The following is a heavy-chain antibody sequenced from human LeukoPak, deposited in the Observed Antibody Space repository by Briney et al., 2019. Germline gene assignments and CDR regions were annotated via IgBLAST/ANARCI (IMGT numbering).Heavy chain of an antibody. V-gene: IGHV3-23*01. J-gene: IGHJ4*02. Sequence: GGSLRLSCAASGFTFSSYAMSWVRQAPGKGLEWVSAISGSGGSTYYADSVKGRFTISRDNSKNTLYLQMNSLRAEDTAVYYCARALGYCSSTSCFYFDYWGQGTLVTVSS. CDR1: GFTFSSYA. CDR3: ARALGYCSSTSCFYFDY. D-gene: IGHD2-2*01. CDR2: ISGSGGST.